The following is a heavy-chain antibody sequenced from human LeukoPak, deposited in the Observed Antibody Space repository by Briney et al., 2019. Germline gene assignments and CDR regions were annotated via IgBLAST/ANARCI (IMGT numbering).Heavy chain of an antibody. CDR3: ARSSLYAAALDP. V-gene: IGHV3-23*01. CDR1: GFTFSSYA. D-gene: IGHD6-13*01. CDR2: ISGSGGDT. Sequence: PGGSLRLSCAASGFTFSSYAMSWVRQAPGKGLEWVSGISGSGGDTYYADSVKGRFTISRDNSKNTLYLQMNSLRAEDTAVYYCARSSLYAAALDPWGQGTLVTVSS. J-gene: IGHJ5*02.